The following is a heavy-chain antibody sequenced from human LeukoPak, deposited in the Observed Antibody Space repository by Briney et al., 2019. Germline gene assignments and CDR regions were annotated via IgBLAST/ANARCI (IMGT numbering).Heavy chain of an antibody. CDR1: GFTFSSYA. J-gene: IGHJ4*02. CDR2: ISYDGSNK. Sequence: GGSLRLSCAASGFTFSSYAMHWVRQAPGKGLEWVAVISYDGSNKYYADSVKGRFTISRDNSKNTLYLQMNSLRAEDTAVYYCAKFETTVTTFGIYFDYWGQGTLVTVSS. D-gene: IGHD4-17*01. CDR3: AKFETTVTTFGIYFDY. V-gene: IGHV3-30-3*02.